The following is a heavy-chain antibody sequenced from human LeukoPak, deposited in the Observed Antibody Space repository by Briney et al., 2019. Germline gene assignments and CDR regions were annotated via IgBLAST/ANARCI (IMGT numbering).Heavy chain of an antibody. Sequence: VSVKVSCKASGYTFTGYYMHWVRQAPGQGLEWMGWINPNSGGTNYAQKSQGRVTMTRDTSISTAYMELSRLRSDDTAVYYCARGGDSSGWWVDYWGQGTLVTVSS. CDR2: INPNSGGT. CDR3: ARGGDSSGWWVDY. V-gene: IGHV1-2*02. D-gene: IGHD6-19*01. J-gene: IGHJ4*02. CDR1: GYTFTGYY.